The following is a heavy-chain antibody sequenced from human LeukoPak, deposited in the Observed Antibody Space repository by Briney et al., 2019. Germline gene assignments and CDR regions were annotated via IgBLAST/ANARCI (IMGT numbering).Heavy chain of an antibody. CDR1: GFTFSSYA. J-gene: IGHJ4*02. V-gene: IGHV3-23*01. CDR3: AKTPRLLYSYGYGVDY. Sequence: GGSLRLSCAASGFTFSSYAMSWVRQTPGKGLEWVSAISGSGGSTYYADSVKGRFTISRDNSKNTLYLQMDSLRAEDTAVYYCAKTPRLLYSYGYGVDYWGQGTLVTVSS. CDR2: ISGSGGST. D-gene: IGHD5-18*01.